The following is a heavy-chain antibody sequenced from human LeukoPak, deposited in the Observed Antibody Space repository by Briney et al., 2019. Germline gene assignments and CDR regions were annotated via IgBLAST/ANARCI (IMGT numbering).Heavy chain of an antibody. CDR2: ISSSGGST. CDR3: AKDKVGVSSGYXXXYFDY. CDR1: GFTFSSYW. J-gene: IGHJ4*02. Sequence: GGSLRLSCAASGFTFSSYWMSWVRQAPGKGLEWVSAISSSGGSTYYADSVKGRFTISRDNSKNTLYLQMNSLRAEDTAVYYCAKDKVGVSSGYXXXYFDYWGQGTLVTVSS. D-gene: IGHD3-22*01. V-gene: IGHV3-23*01.